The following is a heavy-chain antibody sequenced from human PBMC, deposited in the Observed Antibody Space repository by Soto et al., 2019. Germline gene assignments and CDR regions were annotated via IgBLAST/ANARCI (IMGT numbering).Heavy chain of an antibody. Sequence: GASVKVSCKASGYTFTSYDINWVRQATGQGLEWMGWMNPNSGNTGYAQKFQGRVTMTRNTSISTAYMELSSLRSEDTAVYYCASHIDYYGSGSYYDRLDWEPWGQGTLVTVSS. CDR2: MNPNSGNT. D-gene: IGHD3-10*01. J-gene: IGHJ5*02. CDR3: ASHIDYYGSGSYYDRLDWEP. CDR1: GYTFTSYD. V-gene: IGHV1-8*01.